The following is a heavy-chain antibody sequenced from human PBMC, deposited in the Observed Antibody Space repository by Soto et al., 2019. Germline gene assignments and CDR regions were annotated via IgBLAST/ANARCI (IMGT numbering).Heavy chain of an antibody. CDR1: GFSLSTSGVG. J-gene: IGHJ5*01. Sequence: QITLKESGPTLVKPRQTLTLTCTFSGFSLSTSGVGVGWIRQPPGKALEWLALFYRDDDRRYSPSLMSRLTITRDASKNQVVRTRTYMAPLDTATYYGAHPPSPWFGEVTSWFDSWGQGTLVTVSS. V-gene: IGHV2-5*02. D-gene: IGHD3-10*01. CDR2: FYRDDDR. CDR3: AHPPSPWFGEVTSWFDS.